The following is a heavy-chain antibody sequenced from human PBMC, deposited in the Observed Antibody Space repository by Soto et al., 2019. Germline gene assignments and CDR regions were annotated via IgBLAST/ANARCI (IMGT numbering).Heavy chain of an antibody. CDR1: GGSIRNYY. CDR2: IYYTGSS. CDR3: ARENIVLDAFDI. D-gene: IGHD2-8*01. J-gene: IGHJ3*02. Sequence: SETLSLTCTVSGGSIRNYYWSWIRQPPGKGLESIGYIYYTGSSNYSPTFKSRVTMSIDTSKNQFSLKLSSVTAADTAVYYCARENIVLDAFDIWGQGAMVTVSS. V-gene: IGHV4-59*01.